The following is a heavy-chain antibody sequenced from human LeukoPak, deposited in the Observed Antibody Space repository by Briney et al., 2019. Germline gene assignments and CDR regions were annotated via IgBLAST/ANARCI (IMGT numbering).Heavy chain of an antibody. CDR2: ISSGSGYI. CDR3: ARGSYYDSSGYYWFDP. V-gene: IGHV3-21*01. CDR1: GFTFDTYI. Sequence: GGSLRLSCAASGFTFDTYIMNWVRQAPGRGPEWVSSISSGSGYISYADSLKGRITISRDNAKNSLYLQINSLRAEDTAVYYCARGSYYDSSGYYWFDPWGQGTLVTVSS. J-gene: IGHJ5*02. D-gene: IGHD3-22*01.